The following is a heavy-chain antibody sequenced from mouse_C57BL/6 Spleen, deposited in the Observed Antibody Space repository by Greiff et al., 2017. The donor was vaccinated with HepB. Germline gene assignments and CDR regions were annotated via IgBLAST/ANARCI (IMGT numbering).Heavy chain of an antibody. V-gene: IGHV1-55*01. CDR2: IYPGSGST. Sequence: VQLQQSGAELVKPGASVKMSCKASGYTFTSYWITWVKQRPGQGLEWIGDIYPGSGSTNYNEKFKSKATLTVDTSSSTAYMQLSSLTSEDSAVYDCARWMGTGTEYFDVWGTGTTVTVSS. J-gene: IGHJ1*03. CDR3: ARWMGTGTEYFDV. D-gene: IGHD4-1*01. CDR1: GYTFTSYW.